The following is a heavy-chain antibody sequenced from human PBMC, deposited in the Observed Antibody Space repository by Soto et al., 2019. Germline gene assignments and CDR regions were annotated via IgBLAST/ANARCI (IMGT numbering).Heavy chain of an antibody. Sequence: QVQLVESGVALVKPGGSLRLSCAASGFTFRDYYMTWIRQAPGKGLEWISYISSSGTSIYYADSVKGRFTISRANAKNSLYLQMNSLRAADTAVYSCARAGWQLLAWADPWGQGTRVTVSS. CDR2: ISSSGTSI. CDR1: GFTFRDYY. V-gene: IGHV3-11*01. CDR3: ARAGWQLLAWADP. D-gene: IGHD2-15*01. J-gene: IGHJ5*02.